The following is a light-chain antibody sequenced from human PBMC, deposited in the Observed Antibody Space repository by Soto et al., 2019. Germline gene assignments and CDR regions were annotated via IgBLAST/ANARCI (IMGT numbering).Light chain of an antibody. Sequence: QSVLTQPPSVSGTPGQGVTISCSGSSSNIGTYSVYWYQHLPGMAPKLLIYNNDHRPSGVPDRFSGSKSATSASLAISGLRAEDEAGYYCAAWDDRLSGLFGGGTKLTVL. CDR2: NND. CDR3: AAWDDRLSGL. CDR1: SSNIGTYS. J-gene: IGLJ2*01. V-gene: IGLV1-47*01.